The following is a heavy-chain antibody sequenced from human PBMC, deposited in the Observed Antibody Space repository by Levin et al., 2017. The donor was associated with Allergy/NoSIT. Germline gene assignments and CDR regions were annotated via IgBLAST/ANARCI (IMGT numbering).Heavy chain of an antibody. Sequence: GGSLRLSCAASGFTFSSYAMSWVRQAPGKGLEWVSAISGSGGSTYYADSVKGRFTISRDNSKNTLYLQMNSLRAEDTAVYYCAKGRVLKYYYDSSGYLHDAFDIWGQGTMVTVSS. CDR2: ISGSGGST. CDR3: AKGRVLKYYYDSSGYLHDAFDI. V-gene: IGHV3-23*01. J-gene: IGHJ3*02. D-gene: IGHD3-22*01. CDR1: GFTFSSYA.